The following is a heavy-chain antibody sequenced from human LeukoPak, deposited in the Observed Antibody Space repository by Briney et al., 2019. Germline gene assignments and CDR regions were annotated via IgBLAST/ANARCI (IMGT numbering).Heavy chain of an antibody. CDR1: GFTFTSSA. Sequence: SVKVSCKASGFTFTSSAVQRVRQARGQRLEWIGWIVVGSGSTNYAQKFQERVTITRDMSTSTVYMELSSLRSEDTAVYYCAAEGRPTVVTFRKGAVDLWGQGTMVTVSS. J-gene: IGHJ3*01. D-gene: IGHD4-23*01. CDR3: AAEGRPTVVTFRKGAVDL. V-gene: IGHV1-58*01. CDR2: IVVGSGST.